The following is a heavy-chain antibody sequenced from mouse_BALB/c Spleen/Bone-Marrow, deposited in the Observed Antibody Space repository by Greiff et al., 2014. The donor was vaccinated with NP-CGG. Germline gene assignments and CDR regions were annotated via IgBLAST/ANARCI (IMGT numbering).Heavy chain of an antibody. D-gene: IGHD1-1*01. V-gene: IGHV14-3*02. CDR3: ASYYYGRYFDV. CDR1: GFNVKDTY. CDR2: IDPANGNT. Sequence: VQLKESGAELVKPGASVKLSCTASGFNVKDTYMHWVKQRPEQGLEWIGRIDPANGNTKYDPKFQGKATITAGTSSNTAYLQLSSLTSEDTAVYYCASYYYGRYFDVWGAGTTVTVSS. J-gene: IGHJ1*01.